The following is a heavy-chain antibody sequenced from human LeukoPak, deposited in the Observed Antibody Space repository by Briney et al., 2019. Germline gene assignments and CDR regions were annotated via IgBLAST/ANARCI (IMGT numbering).Heavy chain of an antibody. CDR1: GFTFDDYA. J-gene: IGHJ4*02. Sequence: GGSLRLSCAASGFTFDDYAMHWVRQAPGKGLEWVSGISWNSGSIGYADSVKGRFTISRDNAENSLYLQMNSLRAEDTALYYCAKDPEGYFDYWGQGTLVTVSS. V-gene: IGHV3-9*01. CDR2: ISWNSGSI. CDR3: AKDPEGYFDY.